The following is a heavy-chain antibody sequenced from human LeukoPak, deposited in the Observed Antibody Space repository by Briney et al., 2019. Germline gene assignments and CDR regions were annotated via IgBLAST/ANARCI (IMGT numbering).Heavy chain of an antibody. D-gene: IGHD6-13*01. J-gene: IGHJ4*02. Sequence: GGSLRLSCAASGFTFSGSAMHGVRQASGKGLEWVGRIRSKANSYATAYAASVKGRFTISRDDSKNTAYLQMNSLKTEDTAVYYCTRLGLNSSSWGQGTLVTVSS. CDR2: IRSKANSYAT. CDR3: TRLGLNSSS. V-gene: IGHV3-73*01. CDR1: GFTFSGSA.